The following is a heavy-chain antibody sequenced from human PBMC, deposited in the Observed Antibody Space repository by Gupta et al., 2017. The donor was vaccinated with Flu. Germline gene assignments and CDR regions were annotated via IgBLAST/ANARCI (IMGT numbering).Heavy chain of an antibody. D-gene: IGHD2-2*01. CDR3: AGGVGYAAFDF. V-gene: IGHV4-39*01. CDR2: LYYSGTT. Sequence: QLQLQGSGPGLVKPSETLSLSCTVSGGSISTSNYYWALIRQPPGKVLEWTGTLYYSGTTYYNPSLRSRATMSLDTSRNQFSLKVRSVTAADTAVYYCAGGVGYAAFDFWGQGSLVTVSS. CDR1: GGSISTSNYY. J-gene: IGHJ4*02.